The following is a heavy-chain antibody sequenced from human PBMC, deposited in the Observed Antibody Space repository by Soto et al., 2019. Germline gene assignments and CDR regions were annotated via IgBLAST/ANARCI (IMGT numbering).Heavy chain of an antibody. V-gene: IGHV3-43*01. CDR2: ISWDGGST. J-gene: IGHJ4*02. Sequence: GGSLRLSCAASGFTFDDYTMHWVRQAPGKGLEWVSLISWDGGSTYYADSVKGRFTISRDNSKNSLYLQMNSLRTEDTALYYCAKDGLLRYFDWLSGNYFDYWGQGTLVTASS. CDR3: AKDGLLRYFDWLSGNYFDY. CDR1: GFTFDDYT. D-gene: IGHD3-9*01.